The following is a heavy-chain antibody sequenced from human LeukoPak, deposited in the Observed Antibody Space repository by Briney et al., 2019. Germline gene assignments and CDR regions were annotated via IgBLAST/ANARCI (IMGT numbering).Heavy chain of an antibody. CDR3: ARVGRGSPYYFDY. D-gene: IGHD3-10*01. CDR2: IYHSGST. Sequence: SETLSLTCTVSGGSISSGGYYWSWIRQPPGKGLEWIGYIYHSGSTYYNPSLKSRVTISVDRSKNQFPLKLSSVTAADTAVYYCARVGRGSPYYFDYWGQGTLVTVSS. V-gene: IGHV4-30-2*01. CDR1: GGSISSGGYY. J-gene: IGHJ4*02.